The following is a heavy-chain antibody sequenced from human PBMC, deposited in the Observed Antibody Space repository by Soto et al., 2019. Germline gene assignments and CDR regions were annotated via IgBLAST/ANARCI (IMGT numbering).Heavy chain of an antibody. Sequence: QVQLVESGGGVVQPGGSLRLSCAASGFGFSDYAMHWVRQAPGKGLQWVAVVAYDGGNIFYAASVKGRFTISRDNSENTLYLQMNSLRGDDTVVYYCARDQDARFYFDYWGQGTLVTVSS. CDR1: GFGFSDYA. CDR3: ARDQDARFYFDY. V-gene: IGHV3-30-3*01. CDR2: VAYDGGNI. D-gene: IGHD3-3*01. J-gene: IGHJ4*02.